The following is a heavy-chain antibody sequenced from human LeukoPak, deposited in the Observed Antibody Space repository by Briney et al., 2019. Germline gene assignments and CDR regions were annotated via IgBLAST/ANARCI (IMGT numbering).Heavy chain of an antibody. CDR1: GGSFSGYY. V-gene: IGHV4-34*01. CDR2: INHSGST. CDR3: ARADPYYDFWSGYYHTPPDY. J-gene: IGHJ4*02. D-gene: IGHD3-3*01. Sequence: SETLSLTCAVYGGSFSGYYWSWIRQPPGKGLEWIGEINHSGSTNYNPSLKSRVAISVDTSKYQFSLKLSSVTAADTAVYYCARADPYYDFWSGYYHTPPDYWGQGTLVTVSS.